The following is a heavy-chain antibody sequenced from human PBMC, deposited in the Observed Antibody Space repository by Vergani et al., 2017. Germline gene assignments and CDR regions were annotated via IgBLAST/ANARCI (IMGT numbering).Heavy chain of an antibody. CDR1: GGSISSYY. J-gene: IGHJ3*02. CDR2: IYYSGST. V-gene: IGHV4-59*01. D-gene: IGHD2-2*01. CDR3: ARQVVPAAMPVWSMPRPPDAFDI. Sequence: QVQLQESGPGLVKPSETLSLTCTVSGGSISSYYWSWIRQPPGKGLEWIGYIYYSGSTNYNPSLKSRVTISVDTSKNQFSLKLSSVTAADTAVYYCARQVVPAAMPVWSMPRPPDAFDIWGQGTMVTVSS.